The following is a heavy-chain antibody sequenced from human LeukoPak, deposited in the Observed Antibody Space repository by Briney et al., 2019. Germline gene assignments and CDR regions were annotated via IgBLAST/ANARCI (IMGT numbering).Heavy chain of an antibody. Sequence: ASVKVSCKASGYTFTSYVISWVRQAPGQGVEWMGWISAYNGNTNYAQKLQGRVTMTTDTSTSTAYMELRSLRSDDTAVYYCAREGVPAADRTYYYYYYMDVWGKGTTVTVSS. CDR2: ISAYNGNT. J-gene: IGHJ6*03. D-gene: IGHD2-2*01. CDR1: GYTFTSYV. V-gene: IGHV1-18*01. CDR3: AREGVPAADRTYYYYYYMDV.